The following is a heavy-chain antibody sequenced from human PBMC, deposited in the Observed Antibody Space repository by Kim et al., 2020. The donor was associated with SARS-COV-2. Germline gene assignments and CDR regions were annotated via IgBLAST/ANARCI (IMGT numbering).Heavy chain of an antibody. J-gene: IGHJ6*03. V-gene: IGHV4-59*01. CDR2: IYYSGST. D-gene: IGHD6-6*01. Sequence: SETLSLTCTVSGGSISSYYWSWIRQPPGKGLEWIGYIYYSGSTTYNPSLKSRVTISVDTSKNQSSLKLSSVTAADTAVYYCARVGSSSSCFFYYYYSMDVGGKGTTATVS. CDR1: GGSISSYY. CDR3: ARVGSSSSCFFYYYYSMDV.